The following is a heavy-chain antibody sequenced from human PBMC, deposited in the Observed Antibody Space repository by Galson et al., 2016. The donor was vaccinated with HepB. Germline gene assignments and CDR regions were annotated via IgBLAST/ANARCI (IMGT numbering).Heavy chain of an antibody. D-gene: IGHD6-13*01. CDR1: GLTFDDYA. V-gene: IGHV3-20*01. CDR3: ARVHMAAAGFGGMDV. J-gene: IGHJ6*02. CDR2: INWKGGRT. Sequence: SLRLSCAASGLTFDDYAMSWVRQAPGKGLEWVSGINWKGGRTGYADSVKGRFTISRDNAKNSLYLQMNSLRAEDTALYHCARVHMAAAGFGGMDVWGQGTTVTVSS.